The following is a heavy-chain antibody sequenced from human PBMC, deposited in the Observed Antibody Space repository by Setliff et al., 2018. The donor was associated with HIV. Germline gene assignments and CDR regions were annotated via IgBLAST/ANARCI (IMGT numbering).Heavy chain of an antibody. CDR3: ARDLPLSGREGEFDY. J-gene: IGHJ4*02. CDR2: SNNDGTGT. D-gene: IGHD6-19*01. V-gene: IGHV3-74*01. Sequence: PGGSLRLYCVASGFSFSSYWMHWVRQVPGKGLVWVARSNNDGTGTTYADSVKGRFTISRDDARNTVYLQMNSLRAEDTAVYYCARDLPLSGREGEFDYWGQGTQVTVSS. CDR1: GFSFSSYW.